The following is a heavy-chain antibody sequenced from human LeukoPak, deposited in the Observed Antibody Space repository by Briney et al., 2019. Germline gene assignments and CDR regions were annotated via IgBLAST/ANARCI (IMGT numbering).Heavy chain of an antibody. Sequence: SQTLSLTCTVSGGSISSGGYYWSWIRQPPGKGLEWIGYIYHSGSTYYNPSLKSRVTISVDRSKNQFSLKLSSVTAADTAVYYCARETLLYGGNSLDYWGQGTLVTVSS. J-gene: IGHJ4*02. V-gene: IGHV4-30-2*01. CDR1: GGSISSGGYY. CDR2: IYHSGST. D-gene: IGHD4-23*01. CDR3: ARETLLYGGNSLDY.